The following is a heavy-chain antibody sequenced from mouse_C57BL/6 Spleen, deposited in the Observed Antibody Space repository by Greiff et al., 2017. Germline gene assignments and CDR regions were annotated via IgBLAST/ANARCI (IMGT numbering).Heavy chain of an antibody. CDR2: ISSGSSTI. Sequence: EVKLQESGGGLVKPGGSLKLSCAASGFTFSDYGMHWVRQAPEKGLEWVAYISSGSSTIYYADTVKGRFTISRDNAKNTLFLQMTSLRSEDTAMYYCARPGYDYAWFAYWGQGTLVTVSA. D-gene: IGHD2-4*01. J-gene: IGHJ3*01. V-gene: IGHV5-17*01. CDR3: ARPGYDYAWFAY. CDR1: GFTFSDYG.